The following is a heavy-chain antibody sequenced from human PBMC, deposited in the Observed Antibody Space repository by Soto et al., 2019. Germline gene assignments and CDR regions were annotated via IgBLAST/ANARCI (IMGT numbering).Heavy chain of an antibody. CDR3: ARDFPQGIAAAVNWFDP. J-gene: IGHJ5*02. V-gene: IGHV1-18*01. CDR1: GYTFTSYG. CDR2: ISAYNGNT. D-gene: IGHD6-13*01. Sequence: PGESLKISCKASGYTFTSYGISWVRQAPGQGLEWMGWISAYNGNTNYAQKLQGRVTMTTDTSTSTAYMEMRSLRSDDTAVYYCARDFPQGIAAAVNWFDPWGQGTLVTVSS.